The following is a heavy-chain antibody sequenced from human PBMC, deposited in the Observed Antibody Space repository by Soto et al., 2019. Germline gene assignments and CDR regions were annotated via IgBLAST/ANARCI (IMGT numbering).Heavy chain of an antibody. CDR3: ARTRIAWSDFHYYSLDV. D-gene: IGHD2-15*01. CDR2: ISYDSTNT. CDR1: GFTFNSYG. V-gene: IGHV3-30*03. Sequence: QVQLVESGGGVVQPGRSLRLSCAASGFTFNSYGMHWVRQGPGNGLEWVAFISYDSTNTYYADSVKGRFTISRDNSNSALYVQMNSLTGEDTAVYYFARTRIAWSDFHYYSLDVWGQGTTVTVS. J-gene: IGHJ6*02.